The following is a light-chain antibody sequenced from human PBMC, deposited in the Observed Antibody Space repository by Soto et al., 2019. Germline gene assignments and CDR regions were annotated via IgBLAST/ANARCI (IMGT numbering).Light chain of an antibody. CDR2: EVS. CDR1: SSDVGGYNY. J-gene: IGLJ2*01. Sequence: QSALTQPPSASGSPGQSVTISCTGTSSDVGGYNYVSWYQQHPGKAPKLMISEVSKRPSGVPDRFSGSKSGNTASLTVSGLQAEYEADYYCSSFAGNNNLVFGGGTKVTAL. CDR3: SSFAGNNNLV. V-gene: IGLV2-8*01.